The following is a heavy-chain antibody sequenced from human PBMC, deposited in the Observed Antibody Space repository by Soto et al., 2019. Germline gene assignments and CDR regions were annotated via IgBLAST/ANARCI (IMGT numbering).Heavy chain of an antibody. CDR2: IYYSRST. CDR3: ARDPATADAFDI. Sequence: SETLSLTCTVSGGSISSYYWSWIRQPPGKGLEWIGYIYYSRSTNYNASLKSRVTISADTSKNQFSLKLRSVTAADTAVYYCARDPATADAFDIWGQGTMVTVS. D-gene: IGHD2-21*02. J-gene: IGHJ3*02. CDR1: GGSISSYY. V-gene: IGHV4-59*01.